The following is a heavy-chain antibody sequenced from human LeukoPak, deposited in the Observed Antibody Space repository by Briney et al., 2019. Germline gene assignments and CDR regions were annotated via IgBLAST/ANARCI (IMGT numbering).Heavy chain of an antibody. CDR1: GGSISSGGYS. J-gene: IGHJ6*02. CDR2: IYYSGST. D-gene: IGHD1-7*01. Sequence: PSETLSLTCAVSGGSISSGGYSWGWIRQPPGKGLEWIGSIYYSGSTYYNPSLKSRVTISVDTSKNQFSLKLSSVTAADTAVYYCAITGTSDYYGMDVWGQGTTVTVSS. CDR3: AITGTSDYYGMDV. V-gene: IGHV4-39*01.